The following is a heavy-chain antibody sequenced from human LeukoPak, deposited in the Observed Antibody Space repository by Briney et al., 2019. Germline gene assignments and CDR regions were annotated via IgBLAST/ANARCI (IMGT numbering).Heavy chain of an antibody. D-gene: IGHD6-19*01. CDR3: ARVYSSGGSDC. CDR2: IDSDGSST. J-gene: IGHJ4*02. CDR1: GLTFRSYW. Sequence: GGSLRLSCAASGLTFRSYWMHWVRQAPGKGLVWVSRIDSDGSSTTYADSVKGRFTISRDNTKNTLYLQMNSLRAEDTAVYYCARVYSSGGSDCWGQGTLVTVSS. V-gene: IGHV3-74*01.